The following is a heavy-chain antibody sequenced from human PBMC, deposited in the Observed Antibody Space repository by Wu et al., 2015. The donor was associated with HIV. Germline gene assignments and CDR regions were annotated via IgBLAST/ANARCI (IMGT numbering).Heavy chain of an antibody. CDR3: ARDEALRMVAATAPFDS. V-gene: IGHV1-69*13. Sequence: QVQLVQSGAEVKKPGSSVKVSCKASGGSLCNYGISWVRQAPGQGFEWLGRIIPIYRTTNYAQSFHGRVTITADEFTSTAYLELSSLRSEDTALYFCARDEALRMVAATAPFDSWGQGTLITVAS. D-gene: IGHD2-15*01. J-gene: IGHJ4*02. CDR2: IIPIYRTT. CDR1: GGSLCNYG.